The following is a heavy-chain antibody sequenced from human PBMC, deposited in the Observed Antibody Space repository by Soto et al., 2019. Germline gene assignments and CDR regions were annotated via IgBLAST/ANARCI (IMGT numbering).Heavy chain of an antibody. CDR1: GGSISSGGYS. D-gene: IGHD1-1*01. CDR3: ARGGGTTGTTRFVY. J-gene: IGHJ4*02. Sequence: PSETLSLTCAVSGGSISSGGYSWGWIRQPPGKGLEWIGYIYHSGSTYYNPSLKSRVTISVDRSKNQFSLKLSSVTAADTAVYYCARGGGTTGTTRFVYWGQGTLVTVSS. CDR2: IYHSGST. V-gene: IGHV4-30-2*01.